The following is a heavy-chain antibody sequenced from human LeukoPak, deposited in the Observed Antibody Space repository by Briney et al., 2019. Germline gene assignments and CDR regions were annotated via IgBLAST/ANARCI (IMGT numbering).Heavy chain of an antibody. V-gene: IGHV4-59*01. CDR2: IYYSGST. D-gene: IGHD2-15*01. Sequence: SETLSLTCTVSGDSISSYYWIWIRQPPGKGVEWIGYIYYSGSTNYNPSLKSRVTISVDTSKNQFSLKLSSVTAADTAVYYCARSVQVAATANYYYYGMDVWGQGTTVTVSS. CDR1: GDSISSYY. J-gene: IGHJ6*02. CDR3: ARSVQVAATANYYYYGMDV.